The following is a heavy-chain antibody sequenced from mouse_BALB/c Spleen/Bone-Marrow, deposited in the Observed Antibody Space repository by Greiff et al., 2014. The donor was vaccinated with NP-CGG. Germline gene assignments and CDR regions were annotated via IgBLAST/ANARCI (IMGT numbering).Heavy chain of an antibody. CDR1: VYSFTNYY. D-gene: IGHD1-1*01. V-gene: IGHV1S34*01. Sequence: LVRTGASVKISCKASVYSFTNYYMHWGKQTPGKGLEWIWYIYCFNSGTSYNQKFKGKATFTVDTSSSTTYMQFSSLTSEDDAFYYCARSEGIYNYVSSNALDYWGQGTSVTVSS. CDR2: IYCFNSGT. J-gene: IGHJ4*01. CDR3: ARSEGIYNYVSSNALDY.